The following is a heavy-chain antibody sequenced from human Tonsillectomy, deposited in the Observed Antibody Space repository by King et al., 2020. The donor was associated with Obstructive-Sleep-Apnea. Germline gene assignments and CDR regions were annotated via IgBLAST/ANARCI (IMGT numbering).Heavy chain of an antibody. V-gene: IGHV3-15*01. CDR3: TTDVAVEMATYYFDY. CDR1: GFTFSNAW. Sequence: VQLVESGGGLVKPGGSLRLSCAASGFTFSNAWMSWVRQAPGKGLEGVGRIKSKTDGGTTDYAAPVKGRFTISRDDSKNTLYLQMNSLKTEDTAVYYCTTDVAVEMATYYFDYWGQGTLVTVSS. J-gene: IGHJ4*02. D-gene: IGHD5-24*01. CDR2: IKSKTDGGTT.